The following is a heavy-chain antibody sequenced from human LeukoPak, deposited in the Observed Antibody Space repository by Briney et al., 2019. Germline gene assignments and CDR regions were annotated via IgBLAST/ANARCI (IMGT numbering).Heavy chain of an antibody. CDR1: GLTFSTYS. CDR3: ARATQPGFDP. CDR2: ISSDRGAR. J-gene: IGHJ5*02. V-gene: IGHV3-48*01. D-gene: IGHD2-15*01. Sequence: GGSLRLSCGASGLTFSTYSMNWVRQAPGKRLEWVSYISSDRGARYYADSVKGRFTISRDNAKNSLYLQMNSLRAEDTAVYYCARATQPGFDPWGQGTLVTVSS.